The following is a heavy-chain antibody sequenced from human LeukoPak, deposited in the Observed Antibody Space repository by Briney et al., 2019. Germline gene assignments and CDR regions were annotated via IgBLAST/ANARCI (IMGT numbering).Heavy chain of an antibody. CDR2: INHSGST. J-gene: IGHJ6*03. Sequence: SETLSLTCTVSGGSISSSSYYWGWIRQPPGKGLEWIGEINHSGSTNYNPSLKSRVTTSVDTSKNQFSLKLSSVTAADTAVYYCARGRGSSWYTAYYYYYMDVWGKGTTVTVSS. D-gene: IGHD6-13*01. V-gene: IGHV4-39*07. CDR3: ARGRGSSWYTAYYYYYMDV. CDR1: GGSISSSSYY.